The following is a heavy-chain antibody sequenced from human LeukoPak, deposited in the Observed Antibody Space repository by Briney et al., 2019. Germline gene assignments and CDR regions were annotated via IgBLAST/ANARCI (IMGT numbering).Heavy chain of an antibody. CDR1: GYTFTSYS. CDR3: AKDRWRDGSSSFDN. Sequence: ASVKVSCKASGYTFTSYSINWVRQAPGQGLEWMGWISTYNGNSNYAQKLQGRVTMTTDTSTGTAYMELRSLRSDDTAMCYCAKDRWRDGSSSFDNWGQGTLVTVSS. J-gene: IGHJ4*02. V-gene: IGHV1-18*01. CDR2: ISTYNGNS. D-gene: IGHD6-6*01.